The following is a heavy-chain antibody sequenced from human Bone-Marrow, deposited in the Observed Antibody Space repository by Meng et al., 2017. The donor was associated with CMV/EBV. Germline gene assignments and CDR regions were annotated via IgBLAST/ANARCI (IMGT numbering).Heavy chain of an antibody. V-gene: IGHV1-18*01. CDR3: ARDLKEDCSSTSCYRDYYYYGMDV. J-gene: IGHJ6*02. CDR2: ISAYNGNT. CDR1: GYTFSSYG. Sequence: ASVKVSCKASGYTFSSYGISWVRQAPGQGLEWMGWISAYNGNTNYAQKLQGRVTMTTDTSASTAYMELRSLRSDDTAMYYCARDLKEDCSSTSCYRDYYYYGMDVWGQGTTVTVSS. D-gene: IGHD2-2*02.